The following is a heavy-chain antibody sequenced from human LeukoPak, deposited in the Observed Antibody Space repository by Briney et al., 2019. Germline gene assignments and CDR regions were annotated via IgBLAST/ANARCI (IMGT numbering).Heavy chain of an antibody. V-gene: IGHV4-39*02. CDR2: IYYSGST. Sequence: KPSETLSLTCTVSGGSISSSSYYWGWIRQPPGKGLEWIGSIYYSGSTYYNPSLKSRVTISLDTSKNHFSLKLSSVTAADTAVYYCARGAYFYGSGINWFDPWGQGTLITVSS. J-gene: IGHJ5*02. CDR3: ARGAYFYGSGINWFDP. D-gene: IGHD3-10*01. CDR1: GGSISSSSYY.